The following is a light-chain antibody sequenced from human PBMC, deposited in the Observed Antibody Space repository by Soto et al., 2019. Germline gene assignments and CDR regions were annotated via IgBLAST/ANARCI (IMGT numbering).Light chain of an antibody. CDR1: TSNIGSNA. Sequence: QSVLTQPPSASGTPGQWVTISCSGGTSNIGSNAVNWYQQVPGTAPKLLIYTNNQRPSGVPDRFSGSKSGTSASLAISGLQSGDEADYYCAAWDDNLNCPVFGGGTKLTVL. CDR3: AAWDDNLNCPV. CDR2: TNN. V-gene: IGLV1-44*01. J-gene: IGLJ3*02.